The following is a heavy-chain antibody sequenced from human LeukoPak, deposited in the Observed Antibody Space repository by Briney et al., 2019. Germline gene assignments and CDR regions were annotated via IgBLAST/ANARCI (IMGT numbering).Heavy chain of an antibody. CDR2: VNANNGDT. J-gene: IGHJ4*02. CDR1: GNTFTGYY. Sequence: ASVKVSCKASGNTFTGYYIQWARQAPGQGLEWMGWVNANNGDTRYAQKFQGRVTITRDTSISTTYMELSGLRSDDTAVYYCARSYSSSSGVFYSWGQGTLVTVSS. CDR3: ARSYSSSSGVFYS. V-gene: IGHV1-2*02. D-gene: IGHD6-6*01.